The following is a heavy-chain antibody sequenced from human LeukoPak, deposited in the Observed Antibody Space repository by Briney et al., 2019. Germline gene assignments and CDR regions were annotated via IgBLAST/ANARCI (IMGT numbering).Heavy chain of an antibody. CDR2: VNDRGST. CDR3: ARADITLTGSPFDY. D-gene: IGHD3-9*01. J-gene: IGHJ4*02. V-gene: IGHV4-34*01. Sequence: PSETLSLTCAVYGGSFSAYYWTWIRQPPGEGLEWIGEVNDRGSTTYNPSLESRVTISVDTSKNQFSLKLSSVTAADTAVYYCARADITLTGSPFDYWGQGTLVTVSS. CDR1: GGSFSAYY.